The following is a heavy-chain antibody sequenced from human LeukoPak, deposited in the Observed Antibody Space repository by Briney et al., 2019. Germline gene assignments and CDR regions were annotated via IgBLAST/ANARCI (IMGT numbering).Heavy chain of an antibody. J-gene: IGHJ5*02. V-gene: IGHV1-18*01. CDR3: ARDRIFGVVIKYNWFDP. CDR2: ISAYNGNT. D-gene: IGHD3-3*02. CDR1: GYTFTSYG. Sequence: GASVKVSCKASGYTFTSYGISWVRQAPGQGLEWMGWISAYNGNTNCAQKLQGRVTMTTDTSTGTAYMELRSLRSDDTAVYYCARDRIFGVVIKYNWFDPWGQGTLVTVSS.